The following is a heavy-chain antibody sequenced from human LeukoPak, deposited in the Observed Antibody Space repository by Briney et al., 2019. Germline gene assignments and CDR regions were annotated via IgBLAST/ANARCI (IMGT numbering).Heavy chain of an antibody. J-gene: IGHJ4*02. Sequence: GGSLRLSCAASGFTFSDYYMSWIRQAPGKGLEWVSYISSSSSYTNYADSVKGRFTISRDNAKNSLYLQMNSLRAEDTAVYYCARVEYYYGSGSYYGPDYWGQGTLVTVSS. V-gene: IGHV3-11*05. CDR3: ARVEYYYGSGSYYGPDY. CDR2: ISSSSSYT. CDR1: GFTFSDYY. D-gene: IGHD3-10*01.